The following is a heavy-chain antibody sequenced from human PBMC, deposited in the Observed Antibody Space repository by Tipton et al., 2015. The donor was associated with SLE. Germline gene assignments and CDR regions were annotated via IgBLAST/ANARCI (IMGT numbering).Heavy chain of an antibody. D-gene: IGHD1-26*01. CDR3: ARGGGSYYDY. CDR1: GGPISSPVYY. CDR2: VDYSGST. V-gene: IGHV4-39*07. Sequence: TLSLTCTVSGGPISSPVYYWGWIRQSPGKRLEWIGSVDYSGSTYFNPSIKSRITLSLDTSKNQFYLRVNSVTAADTAVYYCARGGGSYYDYWGQGTLVTVSS. J-gene: IGHJ4*02.